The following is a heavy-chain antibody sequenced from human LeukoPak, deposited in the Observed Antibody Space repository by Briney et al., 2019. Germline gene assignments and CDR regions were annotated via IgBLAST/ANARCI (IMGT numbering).Heavy chain of an antibody. CDR3: ARVTVTDAFDI. D-gene: IGHD5-18*01. V-gene: IGHV4-59*12. J-gene: IGHJ3*02. CDR1: GGSISSYY. Sequence: NPSETLSLTCTVSGGSISSYYWSWIRQPPGKGLEWIGYIYYSGSTNYNPSLKSRVTISVDTSKNQFSLKLSSVTAADTAVYYCARVTVTDAFDIWGQGTMVTVSS. CDR2: IYYSGST.